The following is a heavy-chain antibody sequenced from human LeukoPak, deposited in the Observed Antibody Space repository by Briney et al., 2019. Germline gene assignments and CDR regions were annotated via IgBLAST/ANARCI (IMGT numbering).Heavy chain of an antibody. V-gene: IGHV3-72*01. CDR3: AREYFYGMDV. CDR1: RFTFSVYY. J-gene: IGHJ6*02. Sequence: GGSLRLSCAASRFTFSVYYMDWVRQAPGKGLEWVGLSRNKGDSYTTEYAASVRGRFSISRDESKNSMHLQMNSLKTEDTAVYFCAREYFYGMDVWGQGTTATVSS. CDR2: SRNKGDSYTT.